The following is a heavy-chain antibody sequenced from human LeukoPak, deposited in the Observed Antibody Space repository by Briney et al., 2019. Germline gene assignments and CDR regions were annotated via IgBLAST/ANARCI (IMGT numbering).Heavy chain of an antibody. Sequence: PGRSLRLSCAASGFTFSSYAMHWVRQAPGKGLEWVAVISYDGSNKYYADSVKGRFTISRDNSKNTLYLQMNSLRPEDTAVYSCASDYYYDTSGYYPDYWGQGTLATVSS. CDR2: ISYDGSNK. CDR1: GFTFSSYA. CDR3: ASDYYYDTSGYYPDY. D-gene: IGHD3-22*01. J-gene: IGHJ4*02. V-gene: IGHV3-30-3*01.